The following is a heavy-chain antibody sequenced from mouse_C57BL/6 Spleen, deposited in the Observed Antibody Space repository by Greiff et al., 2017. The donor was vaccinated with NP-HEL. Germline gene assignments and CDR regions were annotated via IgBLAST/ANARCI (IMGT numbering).Heavy chain of an antibody. CDR1: GFTFSSYA. J-gene: IGHJ2*01. Sequence: EVQGVESGGGLVKPGGSLKLSCAASGFTFSSYAMSWVRQTPEKRLEWVATISDGGSYTYYPDNVKGRFTISRDNAKNNLYLQMSHLKSEDTAMYYCAREGLLGFDYWGQGTTLTVSS. D-gene: IGHD2-3*01. V-gene: IGHV5-4*01. CDR3: AREGLLGFDY. CDR2: ISDGGSYT.